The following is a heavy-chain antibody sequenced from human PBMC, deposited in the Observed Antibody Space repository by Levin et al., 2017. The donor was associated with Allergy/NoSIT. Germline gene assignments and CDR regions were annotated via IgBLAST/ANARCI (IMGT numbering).Heavy chain of an antibody. Sequence: PGGSLRLSCAASGFTVSSNYMSWVRQAPGKGLEWVSVIYSGGSTYYADSVKGRFTISRDNSKNTLYLQMNSLRAEDTAVYYCARGSILNYYGSGYYYYMDVWGKGTTVTVSS. V-gene: IGHV3-53*01. CDR3: ARGSILNYYGSGYYYYMDV. D-gene: IGHD3-10*01. J-gene: IGHJ6*03. CDR1: GFTVSSNY. CDR2: IYSGGST.